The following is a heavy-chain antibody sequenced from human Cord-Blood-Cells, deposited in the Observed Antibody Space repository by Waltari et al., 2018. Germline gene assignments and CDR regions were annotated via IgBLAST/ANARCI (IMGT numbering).Heavy chain of an antibody. CDR1: GGSISSSSYY. V-gene: IGHV4-39*07. J-gene: IGHJ3*02. Sequence: QLQLQESGPGLVKPSETLSLTCTVSGGSISSSSYYWGWIRQPPGKGLEWIGSIYYRGSTYYNPSLKSRVTISVDTSKKQFSLKLSSVTAADTAVYYCPLSYYYGSGIGACDIWGQGTMVTVSS. D-gene: IGHD3-10*01. CDR2: IYYRGST. CDR3: PLSYYYGSGIGACDI.